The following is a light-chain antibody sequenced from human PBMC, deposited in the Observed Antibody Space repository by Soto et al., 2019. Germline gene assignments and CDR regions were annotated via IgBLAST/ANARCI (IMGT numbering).Light chain of an antibody. V-gene: IGLV2-23*02. CDR3: CSYAGSRNV. CDR2: EVS. Sequence: QSALTQPASVSGSPGQSITISCTGTSSDVGSYNLVSWYQQHPGKAPKLMIYEVSKRPSGVSNRFSGSKSGNTASLTISGLQAEDEADYYCCSYAGSRNVFGTGTKAPS. J-gene: IGLJ1*01. CDR1: SSDVGSYNL.